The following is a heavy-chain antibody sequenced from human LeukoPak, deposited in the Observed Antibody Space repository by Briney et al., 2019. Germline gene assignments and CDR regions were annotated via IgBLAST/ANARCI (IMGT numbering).Heavy chain of an antibody. J-gene: IGHJ6*03. V-gene: IGHV3-23*01. CDR1: LFTFSSYV. Sequence: VGSLRLSCAASLFTFSSYVISCGRQAPGKGLEWVSAISGSGGSTYYADSVKGRFTISRDNSKNTLYLQMNRLTDEDTAVYYCARAAPYYMDVWGKGTTVTVSS. CDR3: ARAAPYYMDV. CDR2: ISGSGGST.